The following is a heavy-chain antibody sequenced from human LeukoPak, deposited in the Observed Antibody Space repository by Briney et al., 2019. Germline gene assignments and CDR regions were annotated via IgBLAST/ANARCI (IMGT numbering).Heavy chain of an antibody. V-gene: IGHV1-18*01. CDR1: GYTFTSYG. J-gene: IGHJ4*02. CDR2: ISAYNGNT. Sequence: ASVKVSCKASGYTFTSYGISWVRQAPGQGLEWMGWISAYNGNTNYAQKLQGRVTMTTDTSTSTAYMELRSLGSDDTAVYYCARGYDSSDYDYFDYWGQGTLVTVSS. D-gene: IGHD3-22*01. CDR3: ARGYDSSDYDYFDY.